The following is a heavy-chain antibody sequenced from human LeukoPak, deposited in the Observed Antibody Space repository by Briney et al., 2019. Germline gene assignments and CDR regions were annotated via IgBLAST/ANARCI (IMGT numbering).Heavy chain of an antibody. CDR3: VRLYDDYTNGHFDS. CDR1: GFTFSRNT. D-gene: IGHD4-11*01. J-gene: IGHJ4*02. Sequence: GGSLRLSCAASGFTFSRNTMNWVRQAPGKGLEWVSSISSSSSYIYYADSVKGRFTISRHNAKNSLYLQLNSLRAEDTAVYYCVRLYDDYTNGHFDSWGQGTLVTVSS. V-gene: IGHV3-21*01. CDR2: ISSSSSYI.